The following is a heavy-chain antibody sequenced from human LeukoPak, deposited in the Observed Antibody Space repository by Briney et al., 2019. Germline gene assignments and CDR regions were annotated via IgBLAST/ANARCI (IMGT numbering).Heavy chain of an antibody. J-gene: IGHJ4*02. CDR3: ARLPAFYGSGTSYTVYYFDY. D-gene: IGHD3-10*01. V-gene: IGHV4-39*01. Sequence: SETLSLTCSVSGGSISSSDYYWGWVRQPPGTGLEWLVSVYYSGSTYYNPSLQSRVPISVDTSKNQFSLKLSSVTAADTAVYYCARLPAFYGSGTSYTVYYFDYWGQGTLVTVSS. CDR1: GGSISSSDYY. CDR2: VYYSGST.